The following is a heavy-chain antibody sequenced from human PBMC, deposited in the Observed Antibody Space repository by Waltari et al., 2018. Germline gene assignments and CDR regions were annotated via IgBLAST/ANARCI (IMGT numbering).Heavy chain of an antibody. D-gene: IGHD1-26*01. CDR2: IYYSGST. J-gene: IGHJ3*02. CDR3: ARVVVGAAKHAFDI. V-gene: IGHV4-39*07. CDR1: GGSISSSSYY. Sequence: QLQLQESGPGLVKPSETLSLTCTVSGGSISSSSYYWGWIRQPPGKGLEWIGSIYYSGSTYYNPSLKSRVTISVDTSKNQFSLKLSSVTAADTAVYYCARVVVGAAKHAFDIWGQGTMVTVSS.